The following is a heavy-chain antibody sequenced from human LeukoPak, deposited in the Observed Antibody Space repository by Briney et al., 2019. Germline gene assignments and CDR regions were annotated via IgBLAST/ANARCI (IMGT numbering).Heavy chain of an antibody. CDR1: GYTFSNYG. J-gene: IGHJ4*01. CDR2: ITAYNGNR. Sequence: GASVTVSCTTSGYTFSNYGISWVRQATGQGLEWMGWITAYNGNRLYAQRFQGRITLTTDTSTSTSYMELRSLEYDDTAIYYCARDNDKVVDHWGQGTLVTVSS. D-gene: IGHD1-1*01. V-gene: IGHV1-18*01. CDR3: ARDNDKVVDH.